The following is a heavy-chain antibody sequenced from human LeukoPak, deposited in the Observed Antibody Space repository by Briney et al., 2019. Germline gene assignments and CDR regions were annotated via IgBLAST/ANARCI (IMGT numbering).Heavy chain of an antibody. Sequence: ASVKVSCKASGGTFSSYAISWVRQAPGQGLEWMGGIIPIFGTANYAQKFQGRVTITADESTSTAYMELSSLRSEDTAVYYCARGIVVVTAISPLSEYFQHWGQGTLVTVSS. V-gene: IGHV1-69*13. CDR2: IIPIFGTA. CDR1: GGTFSSYA. CDR3: ARGIVVVTAISPLSEYFQH. D-gene: IGHD2-21*02. J-gene: IGHJ1*01.